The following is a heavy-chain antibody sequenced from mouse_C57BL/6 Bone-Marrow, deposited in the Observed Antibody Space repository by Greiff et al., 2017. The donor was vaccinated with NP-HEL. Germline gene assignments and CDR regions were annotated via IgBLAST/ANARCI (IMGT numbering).Heavy chain of an antibody. V-gene: IGHV1-69*01. CDR3: ARVEYYSGSSAWFAY. D-gene: IGHD1-1*01. CDR1: GYTFTSYW. J-gene: IGHJ3*01. CDR2: IDPSDSYT. Sequence: QVQLQQSGAELVMPGASVKLSCKASGYTFTSYWMHWVKQRPGQGLEWIGEIDPSDSYTNYNQKFKGKSTLTVDKSSSKAYMPLSHLTSADYAVSYYARVEYYSGSSAWFAYWCQGTLVTVSA.